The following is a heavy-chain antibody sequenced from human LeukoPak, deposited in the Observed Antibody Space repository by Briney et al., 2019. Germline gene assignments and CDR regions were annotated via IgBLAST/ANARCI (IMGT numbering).Heavy chain of an antibody. D-gene: IGHD3-22*01. CDR3: AREASGYYSDI. V-gene: IGHV3-33*01. CDR1: GFTFSSYG. CDR2: IWYDGSRT. Sequence: GTSLRLSCAASGFTFSSYGMHWVRQAPGKGLEWVAVIWYDGSRTEYGDSVKGRFTISRDDSRSTLSLQMSNLRSEDTAVYYCAREASGYYSDIWGQGTLVTVSS. J-gene: IGHJ4*02.